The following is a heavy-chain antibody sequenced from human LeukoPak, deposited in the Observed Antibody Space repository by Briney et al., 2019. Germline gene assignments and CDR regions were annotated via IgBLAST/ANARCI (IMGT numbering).Heavy chain of an antibody. J-gene: IGHJ4*02. V-gene: IGHV3-9*01. Sequence: GGSLRLSCAASGFTFDDYAMHWVRQAPGKGLEWVSGISWNSGSIGYADSVKGRFTISRDNAKNSLYLQMNSLRAEDTAVYYCARGDYCSSTSCYRGGQDYWGQGTLVTVSS. D-gene: IGHD2-2*02. CDR2: ISWNSGSI. CDR1: GFTFDDYA. CDR3: ARGDYCSSTSCYRGGQDY.